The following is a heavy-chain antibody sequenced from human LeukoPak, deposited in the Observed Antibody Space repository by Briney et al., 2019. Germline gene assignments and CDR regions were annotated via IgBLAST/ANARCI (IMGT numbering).Heavy chain of an antibody. J-gene: IGHJ4*02. CDR3: AKDLAYGEASEVFDY. CDR1: GFTFSSYG. Sequence: GGSLRLSCAASGFTFSSYGMHWVRQAPGKGLEWVAVISYDGSNKYYADSVKGRFTISRDNSENTLYLQMNSLRAEDTAVYYCAKDLAYGEASEVFDYWGQGTLVTVSS. V-gene: IGHV3-30*18. D-gene: IGHD4-17*01. CDR2: ISYDGSNK.